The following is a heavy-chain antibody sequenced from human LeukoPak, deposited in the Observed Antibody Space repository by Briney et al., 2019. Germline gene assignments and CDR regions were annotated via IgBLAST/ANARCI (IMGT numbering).Heavy chain of an antibody. CDR2: IYYSGST. D-gene: IGHD3-3*01. V-gene: IGHV4-59*01. CDR3: ARDRIVFGVVIPDV. CDR1: GGSISSYY. Sequence: SETLSLTCTVPGGSISSYYWSWIRQPLGKGLEWIGYIYYSGSTNYNPSLKSRVTISVDTSKNQFSLKLSSVTAADTAVYYCARDRIVFGVVIPDVWGKGTTVTVSS. J-gene: IGHJ6*04.